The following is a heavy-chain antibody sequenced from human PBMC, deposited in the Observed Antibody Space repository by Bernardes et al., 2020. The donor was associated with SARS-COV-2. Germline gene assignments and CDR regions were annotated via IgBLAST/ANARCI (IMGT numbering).Heavy chain of an antibody. J-gene: IGHJ4*02. D-gene: IGHD5-12*01. CDR3: AQSGYFSHFDY. V-gene: IGHV1-2*02. Sequence: ASVKASCKASGYTFTDNYMQWVRQAPGKGLEWMGWIDPNSGATNYAQKFQGRVTMTRDTSISTAYMELSRLRSDDTAVYYCAQSGYFSHFDYWGQGTLVTVSS. CDR1: GYTFTDNY. CDR2: IDPNSGAT.